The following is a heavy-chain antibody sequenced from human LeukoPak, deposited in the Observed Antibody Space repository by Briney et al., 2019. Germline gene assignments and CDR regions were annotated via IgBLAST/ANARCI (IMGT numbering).Heavy chain of an antibody. CDR1: GYSISSGYY. CDR3: GGGGDMYYFDY. J-gene: IGHJ4*02. V-gene: IGHV4-38-2*02. CDR2: IYHSGST. Sequence: SETLSLTCTVSGYSISSGYYWGWIRQPPGKGLEWIGSIYHSGSTYYNPSLKSRVTISVDTSKNQFSLKLSSVTAADTAVYYCGGGGDMYYFDYWGQGTLVTVSS. D-gene: IGHD2-15*01.